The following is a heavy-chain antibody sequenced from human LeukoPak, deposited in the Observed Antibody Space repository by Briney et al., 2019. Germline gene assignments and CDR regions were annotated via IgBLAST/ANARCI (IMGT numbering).Heavy chain of an antibody. V-gene: IGHV4-34*01. Sequence: SETLPLTCAVYGGSFSGYYWSWIRQPPGKGLEWIGEINHSGSTNYNPSLKSRVTISVDTSKNQFSLKLSSVTAADTAVYYCARGSGYCSGGSCYVDYWGQGTLVTVSS. D-gene: IGHD2-15*01. CDR1: GGSFSGYY. J-gene: IGHJ4*02. CDR3: ARGSGYCSGGSCYVDY. CDR2: INHSGST.